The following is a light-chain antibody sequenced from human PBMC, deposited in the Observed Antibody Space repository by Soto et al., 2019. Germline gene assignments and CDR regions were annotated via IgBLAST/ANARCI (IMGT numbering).Light chain of an antibody. Sequence: EVVLTQSPGTVSLSPGERATLSCRASQSVTNNFLAWYQQKPGQAPRLLIYAASSRATGIPDRFSGSGSGTDFTLSISRLEPEDFAVHYCQQYGSRIAWTFGQGTKVEFK. CDR3: QQYGSRIAWT. CDR2: AAS. J-gene: IGKJ1*01. CDR1: QSVTNNF. V-gene: IGKV3-20*01.